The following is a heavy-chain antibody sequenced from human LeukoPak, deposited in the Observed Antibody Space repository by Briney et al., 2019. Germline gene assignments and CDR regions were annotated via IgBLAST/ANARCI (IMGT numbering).Heavy chain of an antibody. J-gene: IGHJ5*02. CDR2: ISGSGDGT. CDR1: GFTFSSYA. D-gene: IGHD2-8*01. V-gene: IGHV3-23*01. CDR3: AKEPSYCTNGVCYSRVFDR. Sequence: GGSLRLSCAASGFTFSSYATSWVRQAPGKGLEWVSAISGSGDGTYYADSVKGRFTISRDNSKNTLYLQMSGLRAEDTAVYYCAKEPSYCTNGVCYSRVFDRWGQGTLVTVSS.